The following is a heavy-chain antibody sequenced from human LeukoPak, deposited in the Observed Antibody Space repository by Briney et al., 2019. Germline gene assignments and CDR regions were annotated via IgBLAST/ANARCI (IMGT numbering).Heavy chain of an antibody. CDR3: AKDPGYGDYFDY. J-gene: IGHJ4*02. V-gene: IGHV3-23*01. D-gene: IGHD4-17*01. Sequence: GGSLRLSCAASGFTFSSYAMSWVRQAPGKGLEWVSIISGSGGGTYYADSVKGRFTISRDSSKNTLYLQMNSLRAEDTAVYYCAKDPGYGDYFDYWGQGTLVTVSS. CDR2: ISGSGGGT. CDR1: GFTFSSYA.